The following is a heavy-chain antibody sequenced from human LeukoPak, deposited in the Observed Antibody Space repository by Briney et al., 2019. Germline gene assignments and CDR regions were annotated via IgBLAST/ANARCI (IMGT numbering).Heavy chain of an antibody. J-gene: IGHJ4*02. Sequence: SETLSLTCAVSGVSFDDYYWSWVRQTPGKGLEWSGEINHSGYTNDSPSLKSRVTLSIDTSRKQFYLNLRSVTVADAGIYYCTRMTTGHDYWGQGTLVTVSS. CDR2: INHSGYT. V-gene: IGHV4-34*10. CDR3: TRMTTGHDY. CDR1: GVSFDDYY. D-gene: IGHD4-17*01.